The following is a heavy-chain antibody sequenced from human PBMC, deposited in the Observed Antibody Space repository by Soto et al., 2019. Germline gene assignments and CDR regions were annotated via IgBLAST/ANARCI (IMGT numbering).Heavy chain of an antibody. V-gene: IGHV3-30*18. CDR2: ISYDGSNK. Sequence: QVQLVESGGGVVQPGRSLRLSCAASGFTFSSYGLHWVRQAPGKGLEWVAVISYDGSNKYYADSVKGRFTVSRDNSENTLYVQMNSLRAEDTAIYYCAKCMGEYSTSELDYWGQGTLVTVSS. D-gene: IGHD6-6*01. CDR3: AKCMGEYSTSELDY. CDR1: GFTFSSYG. J-gene: IGHJ4*02.